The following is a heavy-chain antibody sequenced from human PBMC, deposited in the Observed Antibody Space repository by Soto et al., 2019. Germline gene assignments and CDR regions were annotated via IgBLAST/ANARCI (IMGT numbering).Heavy chain of an antibody. Sequence: EVQLVESGGGLVQPGGSLRLSCAASGFTLRDYWMSWVRQAPGKGLEWVANIKQDGSEIYYVDSVEGRFTISRDNAKNSLFLQTNILRAEDTAVYDCLITTSAFDLWGQGTLVTVPS. CDR3: LITTSAFDL. V-gene: IGHV3-7*01. CDR1: GFTLRDYW. D-gene: IGHD4-4*01. J-gene: IGHJ3*01. CDR2: IKQDGSEI.